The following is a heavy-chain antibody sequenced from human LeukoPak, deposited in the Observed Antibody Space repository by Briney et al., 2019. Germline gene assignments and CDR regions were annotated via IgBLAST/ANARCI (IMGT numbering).Heavy chain of an antibody. V-gene: IGHV1-18*01. CDR3: ARDWDTMNNGFDP. Sequence: EASVKVSCKASGYTFTHYGISWVRQAPGQGLEWMGWISTNSDIRTYAQTLQGRFTMTTDTATTTAYMELNNLTFDDTAVYHCARDWDTMNNGFDPWDQGTPVTVSS. D-gene: IGHD1-14*01. J-gene: IGHJ5*02. CDR1: GYTFTHYG. CDR2: ISTNSDIR.